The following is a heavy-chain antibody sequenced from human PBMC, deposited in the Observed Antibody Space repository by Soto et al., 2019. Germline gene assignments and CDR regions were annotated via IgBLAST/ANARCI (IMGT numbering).Heavy chain of an antibody. CDR2: IIPILGIA. CDR3: ARTYYDILTGYYDDY. Sequence: QVQLVQSGAEVKKPGSSVKVSCKASGGTFSSYTISWVRQAPGQGLEWMGRIIPILGIANYPQKFQGRVTITADKSTSTAYMELSSLRSEDTAVYYCARTYYDILTGYYDDYWGQGTLVTVSS. J-gene: IGHJ4*02. V-gene: IGHV1-69*02. CDR1: GGTFSSYT. D-gene: IGHD3-9*01.